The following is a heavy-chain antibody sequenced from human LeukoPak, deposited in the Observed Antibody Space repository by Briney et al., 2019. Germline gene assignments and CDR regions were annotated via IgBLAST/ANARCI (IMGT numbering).Heavy chain of an antibody. Sequence: GGSLRLSCAASGFTVSSNYMSWVRQAPGKGLERVSVIYSGGSTYYADSVKGRFTISRDNSKNTLYLQMNSLRAEDTAVYYCARDKLWFGELLYGMDVWGQGTTVTVSS. CDR2: IYSGGST. D-gene: IGHD3-10*01. V-gene: IGHV3-66*01. CDR1: GFTVSSNY. CDR3: ARDKLWFGELLYGMDV. J-gene: IGHJ6*02.